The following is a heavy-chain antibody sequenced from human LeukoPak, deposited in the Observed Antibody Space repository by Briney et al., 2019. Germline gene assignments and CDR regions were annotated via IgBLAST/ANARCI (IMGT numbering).Heavy chain of an antibody. CDR1: GFTFSSYG. V-gene: IGHV3-30*02. J-gene: IGHJ4*02. D-gene: IGHD1-26*01. CDR2: TRYDGSKK. CDR3: AKDPGGETLPDY. Sequence: PGGSLRLSCAASGFTFSSYGMYWVRQGPGKGLERVAFTRYDGSKKNYADSVKGRFTISRDNSKNTVYLQMNSLRADDTAVYYCAKDPGGETLPDYWGQGTLVTVSS.